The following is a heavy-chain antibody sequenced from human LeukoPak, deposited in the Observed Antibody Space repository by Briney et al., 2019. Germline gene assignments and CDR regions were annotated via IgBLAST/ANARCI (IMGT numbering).Heavy chain of an antibody. J-gene: IGHJ5*02. D-gene: IGHD6-19*01. Sequence: ASVKVSCKASGYTFTSYYMHWVRQAPGQGLEWMGIINPSGGSTSYAQKFQGRVTMTRDMSTSTVYMELSSLRSEDTAVYYCAREHRKQWLVRGWFDPWGQGTLVTVSS. CDR3: AREHRKQWLVRGWFDP. CDR1: GYTFTSYY. CDR2: INPSGGST. V-gene: IGHV1-46*01.